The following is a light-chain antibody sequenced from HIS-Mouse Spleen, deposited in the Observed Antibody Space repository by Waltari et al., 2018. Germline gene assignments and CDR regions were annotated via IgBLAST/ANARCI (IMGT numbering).Light chain of an antibody. Sequence: SYELTHPPSVSVSPGPTARITGSGDALPKKYAYWYQQKSCQAPVLVIYEDSKRPSGIPERFSGSSSGTMATLTISGAQVEDEADYYCYSTDSSGNHRVFGGGTKLTVL. CDR2: EDS. CDR1: ALPKKY. CDR3: YSTDSSGNHRV. J-gene: IGLJ2*01. V-gene: IGLV3-10*01.